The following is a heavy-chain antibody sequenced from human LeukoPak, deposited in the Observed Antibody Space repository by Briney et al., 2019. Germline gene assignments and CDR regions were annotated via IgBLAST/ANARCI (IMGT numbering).Heavy chain of an antibody. CDR2: IRSKANSYAT. CDR1: GFTFSGSA. D-gene: IGHD3-9*01. J-gene: IGHJ4*02. V-gene: IGHV3-73*01. CDR3: TRPTYYDILTGYYAPGH. Sequence: PGGSLRLSCAASGFTFSGSAMHWVRQASGKGLEWVGRIRSKANSYATAYAASVKGRFTISRDDSKNTAYLQMNSQKTEDTAVYYCTRPTYYDILTGYYAPGHWGQRTLVTVSS.